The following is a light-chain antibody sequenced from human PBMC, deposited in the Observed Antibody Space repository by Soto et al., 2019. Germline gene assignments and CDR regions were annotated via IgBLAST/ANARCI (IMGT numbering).Light chain of an antibody. V-gene: IGKV4-1*01. J-gene: IGKJ1*01. CDR2: WAS. CDR3: QQYYDTPWT. Sequence: DIVMTQSPDSLAVSLGERATIKCKSSQSLLYNVNNKNYLGWYQQKAGQPPKLLLYWASYRESGVPDRVSGSGSGTDFALTISSRQAEDVAVYYCQQYYDTPWTFGQGTKGEIK. CDR1: QSLLYNVNNKNY.